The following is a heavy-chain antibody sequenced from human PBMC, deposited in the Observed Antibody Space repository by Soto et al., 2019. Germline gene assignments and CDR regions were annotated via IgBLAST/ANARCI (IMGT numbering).Heavy chain of an antibody. CDR1: GFTFSSYW. CDR3: ARTYYGDYDAFDI. D-gene: IGHD4-17*01. Sequence: PDGSLRLSCAASGFTFSSYWMSWVLQAPGKGMEWVANIKQDGSEKYYVDSVKGRFTISRDNAKNSLYLQMNSLRAEDTAVYYCARTYYGDYDAFDIWGQGTMVTVSS. J-gene: IGHJ3*02. V-gene: IGHV3-7*01. CDR2: IKQDGSEK.